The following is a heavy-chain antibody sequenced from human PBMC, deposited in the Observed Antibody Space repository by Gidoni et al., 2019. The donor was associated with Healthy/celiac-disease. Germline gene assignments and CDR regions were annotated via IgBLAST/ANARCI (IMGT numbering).Heavy chain of an antibody. J-gene: IGHJ4*02. D-gene: IGHD6-19*01. CDR3: ARSRGWQWLVQGFDY. CDR1: GGSFSGYY. V-gene: IGHV4-34*01. CDR2: INHSGST. Sequence: QVQLQQWGAGLLKPSETLSLTCAVYGGSFSGYYWSWIRQPPGKGLEWIGEINHSGSTNYNPSLKSRVTISVDTSKNQFSLKLSSVTAADTAVYYCARSRGWQWLVQGFDYWGQGTLVTVSS.